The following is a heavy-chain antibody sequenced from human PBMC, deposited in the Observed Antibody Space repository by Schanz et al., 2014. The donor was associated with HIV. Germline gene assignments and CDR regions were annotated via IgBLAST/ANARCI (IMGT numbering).Heavy chain of an antibody. D-gene: IGHD3-22*01. Sequence: QVQLGQSGGGVVQPGRSLRLSCAASGFTFSDYSMHWVRQAPGKGLEWVAVISYDGRNKCFGDSVKGRITISRDNSKNTLYLQIKSLRTEDTAVYYCAKDRNYYDDRYIGKGNYYYYYGMDVWGQGTTVTVSS. CDR1: GFTFSDYS. J-gene: IGHJ6*02. CDR3: AKDRNYYDDRYIGKGNYYYYYGMDV. V-gene: IGHV3-30*04. CDR2: ISYDGRNK.